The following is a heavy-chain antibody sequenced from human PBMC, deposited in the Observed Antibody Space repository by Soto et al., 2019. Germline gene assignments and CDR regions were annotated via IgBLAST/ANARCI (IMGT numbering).Heavy chain of an antibody. CDR2: IYYSGST. V-gene: IGHV4-30-4*01. CDR3: ARESAAMGFGELKVDV. Sequence: LRLSCTVSGGSISSGDYYWSWIRQPPGKGLEWIGYIYYSGSTYYDPSLKSRVTISVDTSKNQFSLKLSSVTAADTAVYYCARESAAMGFGELKVDVWGQGTTVTVSS. D-gene: IGHD3-10*01. J-gene: IGHJ6*02. CDR1: GGSISSGDYY.